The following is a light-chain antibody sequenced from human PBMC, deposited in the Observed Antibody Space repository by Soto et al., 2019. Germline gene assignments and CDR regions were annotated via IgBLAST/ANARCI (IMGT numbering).Light chain of an antibody. CDR1: QTLTTRF. V-gene: IGKV3-20*01. CDR3: QQYADLPYT. CDR2: GAS. Sequence: EIVLTQSPGTLSLSPGERATLSCMASQTLTTRFLAWYQQKPGQAPRLLIYGASSRATGIPDRFSGSGSGTEYTLTISRLEPEDFAVYSWQQYADLPYTFGQGTTLEIK. J-gene: IGKJ2*01.